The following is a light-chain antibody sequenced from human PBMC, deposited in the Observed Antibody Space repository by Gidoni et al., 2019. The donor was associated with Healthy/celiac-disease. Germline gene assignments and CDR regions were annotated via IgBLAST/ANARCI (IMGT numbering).Light chain of an antibody. J-gene: IGKJ1*01. V-gene: IGKV4-1*01. Sequence: DIVMTQSPDSLAVSLGERATINCKSSQNILYSSHNKNYLAWYQQKPGQPPKLLIYWASTRESGVPDRFSGNGSGTDFTLTISSLQAEDVAVYYCQQYYSTPRTFXXXTKVEIK. CDR3: QQYYSTPRT. CDR2: WAS. CDR1: QNILYSSHNKNY.